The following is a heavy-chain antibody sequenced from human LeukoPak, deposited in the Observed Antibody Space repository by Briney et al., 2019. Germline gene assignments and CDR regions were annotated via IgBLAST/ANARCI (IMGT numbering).Heavy chain of an antibody. CDR1: GGTFSSYA. CDR3: ARGPFGGSPRTRYYYYMDV. D-gene: IGHD2-15*01. CDR2: IIPIFGTA. J-gene: IGHJ6*03. Sequence: GASVKVSCKASGGTFSSYAISWVRQAPGQGLEWMGGIIPIFGTANYAQKFKGRVTITTDESTSTAYMELSSLRSEDTAVYYCARGPFGGSPRTRYYYYMDVWGKGTTVTVSS. V-gene: IGHV1-69*05.